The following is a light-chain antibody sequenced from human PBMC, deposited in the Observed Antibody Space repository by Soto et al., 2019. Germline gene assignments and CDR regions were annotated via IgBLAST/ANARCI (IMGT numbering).Light chain of an antibody. Sequence: IHMTQSPSTLSASVGDRVTITFRASRSLQTWLAWYQQKPGKVPKLLIYQASSLQNGVTARLIGSGSGTEFTLTISSMKPADVATDYCQQYTCLWTFGPGTKVHIK. CDR2: QAS. V-gene: IGKV1-5*03. CDR1: RSLQTW. J-gene: IGKJ3*01. CDR3: QQYTCLWT.